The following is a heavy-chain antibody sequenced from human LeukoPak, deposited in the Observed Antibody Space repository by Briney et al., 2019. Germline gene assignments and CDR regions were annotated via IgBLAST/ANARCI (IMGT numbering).Heavy chain of an antibody. V-gene: IGHV1-69*13. D-gene: IGHD2-15*01. CDR1: GGTFISYA. CDR3: ARDRYCSGGSCYPS. J-gene: IGHJ4*02. Sequence: SVKVSCKASGGTFISYAISWVRQAPGQGLEWMGGIIPIFGTANYAQKLQGRVQITADESTSTAYMELSSLRSEDTAVYYCARDRYCSGGSCYPSWGQGTLVTVSS. CDR2: IIPIFGTA.